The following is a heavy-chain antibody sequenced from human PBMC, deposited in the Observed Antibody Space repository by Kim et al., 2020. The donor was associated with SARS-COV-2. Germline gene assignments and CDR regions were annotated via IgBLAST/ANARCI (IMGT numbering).Heavy chain of an antibody. Sequence: SETLSLTCTVSGGSISSSSYYWGWIRQPPGKGLEWIGNIYYSGNTSYNPSLKSRVTISVDRSKNQFSLKLSSVTAADTAVYYCASHSSGWYEDDYWGQGTLVTVSS. D-gene: IGHD6-19*01. CDR3: ASHSSGWYEDDY. J-gene: IGHJ4*02. CDR1: GGSISSSSYY. V-gene: IGHV4-39*01. CDR2: IYYSGNT.